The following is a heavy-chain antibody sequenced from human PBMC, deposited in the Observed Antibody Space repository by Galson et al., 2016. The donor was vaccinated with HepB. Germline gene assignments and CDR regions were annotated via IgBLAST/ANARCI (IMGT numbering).Heavy chain of an antibody. CDR2: INAGDRWNK. J-gene: IGHJ6*02. D-gene: IGHD1-1*01. Sequence: SLRLSCAASGFTFDTYAMDWVRQAPGKGLEWVSAINAGDRWNKYYVDSVKGRFTISRNNSKNTLYLQTNGLRAEDTAVYYCAKRTTGTIWSVDIWGQGTTVTVSS. V-gene: IGHV3-23*01. CDR1: GFTFDTYA. CDR3: AKRTTGTIWSVDI.